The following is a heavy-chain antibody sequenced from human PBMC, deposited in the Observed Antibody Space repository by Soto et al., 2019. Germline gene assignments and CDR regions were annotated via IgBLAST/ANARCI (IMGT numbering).Heavy chain of an antibody. CDR3: ARDNNGWTN. D-gene: IGHD6-19*01. CDR2: INSDGTST. J-gene: IGHJ4*02. CDR1: GFTFSDYW. Sequence: EVQLVESGGGLVQPGGSLRLSCAAPGFTFSDYWMHWVRQAPGEGLVWVARINSDGTSTTYADSVKGRFTISRDNAKDTLYLQMNSLRTEDTAVYFCARDNNGWTNWGQGTLVTVSS. V-gene: IGHV3-74*01.